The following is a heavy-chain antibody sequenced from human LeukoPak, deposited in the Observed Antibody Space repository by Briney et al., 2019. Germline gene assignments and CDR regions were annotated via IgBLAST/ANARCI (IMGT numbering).Heavy chain of an antibody. D-gene: IGHD6-13*01. Sequence: PGGSLRLSCVASGFTFSSYNINWVRQAPGKGLEWVSSISSSGDYIYYADSVKGRFTISRDNAKNSLYLQMNSLRAEDTAVYYCARDAVSLAAAGTSDYWGQGSLVTVSS. CDR2: ISSSGDYI. V-gene: IGHV3-21*04. CDR3: ARDAVSLAAAGTSDY. CDR1: GFTFSSYN. J-gene: IGHJ4*02.